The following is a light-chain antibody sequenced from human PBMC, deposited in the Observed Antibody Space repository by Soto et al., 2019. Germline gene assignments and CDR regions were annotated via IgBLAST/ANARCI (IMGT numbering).Light chain of an antibody. Sequence: EIVMTQSPASLSVSPGERVTVSCGAGQGVPTNFAWYQQKSGQSPRLVIYDVSTRETGILARFSGSGSGTECTRTISSLQSEDVAVDSCPQYNNLPLTFGGGTKVDI. J-gene: IGKJ4*01. CDR3: PQYNNLPLT. V-gene: IGKV3-15*01. CDR1: QGVPTN. CDR2: DVS.